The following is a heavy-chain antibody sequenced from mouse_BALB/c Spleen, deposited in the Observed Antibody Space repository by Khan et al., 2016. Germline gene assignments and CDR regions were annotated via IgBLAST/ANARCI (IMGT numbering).Heavy chain of an antibody. J-gene: IGHJ4*01. V-gene: IGHV3-2*02. D-gene: IGHD3-1*01. CDR1: DYSITSDYA. Sequence: EVQLQESGPGLVKPSQSLSLTCTVTDYSITSDYAWNWIRQFPGNKLEWMGYISYSGSTSYNPSLKSRISITRDTSKNQFFLQLNSVTTEDTATYYCARGVQLGLRAMDYWGQGTSVTVSS. CDR2: ISYSGST. CDR3: ARGVQLGLRAMDY.